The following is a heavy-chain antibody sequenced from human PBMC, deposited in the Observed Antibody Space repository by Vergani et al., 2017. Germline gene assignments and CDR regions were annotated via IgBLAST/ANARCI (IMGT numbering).Heavy chain of an antibody. CDR1: GFTFSSYS. J-gene: IGHJ4*02. D-gene: IGHD6-13*01. V-gene: IGHV3-21*01. CDR3: ARRKQQLYYFDY. CDR2: ISSSSSYI. Sequence: EVQLVESGGGLVQPGGSLRLSCAASGFTFSSYSMNWVRQAPGKGLEWVSFISSSSSYIYYADSVKGRFTISRDNAKNSLYLQMNSLRAEDTAVYYCARRKQQLYYFDYWGQGTLVTVSS.